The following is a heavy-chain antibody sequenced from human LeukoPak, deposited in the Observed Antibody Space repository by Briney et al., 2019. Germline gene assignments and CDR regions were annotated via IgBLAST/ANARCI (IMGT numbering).Heavy chain of an antibody. D-gene: IGHD6-13*01. CDR2: IIPIFGTA. Sequence: GASVKVSCKASGGTFSSYAISWVRQAPGQGLEWMGGIIPIFGTANYAQKFQGRVTITADKSTSTAYMELSSLRSEDTAVYYCARGKGQQLVWGYYMDVWGKGTTVTVSS. V-gene: IGHV1-69*06. CDR3: ARGKGQQLVWGYYMDV. CDR1: GGTFSSYA. J-gene: IGHJ6*03.